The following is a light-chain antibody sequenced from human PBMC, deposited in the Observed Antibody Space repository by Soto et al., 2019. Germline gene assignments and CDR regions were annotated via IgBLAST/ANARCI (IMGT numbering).Light chain of an antibody. Sequence: EIVLTQSPDTLSLSPGERATLSCRASQSVRSNSLAWYQQKPGQAPRFLIYDASSRATGIPDRFSGSGSGTDFTLTISRLEPQDFAVYYCQQYGSTPLTFGGGTMVDIK. CDR2: DAS. J-gene: IGKJ4*01. CDR1: QSVRSNS. CDR3: QQYGSTPLT. V-gene: IGKV3-20*01.